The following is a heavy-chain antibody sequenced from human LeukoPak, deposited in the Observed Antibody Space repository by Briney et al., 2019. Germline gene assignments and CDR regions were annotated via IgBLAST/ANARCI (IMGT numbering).Heavy chain of an antibody. CDR3: ARDSTIVGAPFDY. J-gene: IGHJ4*02. D-gene: IGHD1-26*01. Sequence: SQTLSLTCAVSGGSISSGGYSWSWIRQPPGKGLEWIGHINFSGTTYYNPSLQSRVTISVDRSMHQFSLNLNSVTAADTAVYYCARDSTIVGAPFDYWGQGTLVTVSS. V-gene: IGHV4-30-4*01. CDR2: INFSGTT. CDR1: GGSISSGGYS.